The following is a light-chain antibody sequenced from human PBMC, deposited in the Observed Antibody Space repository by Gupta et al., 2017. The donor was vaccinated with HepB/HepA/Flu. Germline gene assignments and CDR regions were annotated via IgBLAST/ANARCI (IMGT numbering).Light chain of an antibody. CDR3: QQYYSTPHT. J-gene: IGKJ2*01. V-gene: IGKV4-1*01. CDR2: WAS. Sequence: DIVMTQSPESLAVSLGERAAINCKSSQSVLYSSRNKNYLAWYQQRPGQPPKLLIYWASTRESGVPDRFSGSGSGTDFTRTISSLQAEDVAVYYCQQYYSTPHTFGQGTKLEIK. CDR1: QSVLYSSRNKNY.